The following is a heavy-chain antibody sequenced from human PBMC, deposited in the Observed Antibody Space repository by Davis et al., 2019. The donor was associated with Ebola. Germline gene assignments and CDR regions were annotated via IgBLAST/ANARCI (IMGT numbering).Heavy chain of an antibody. Sequence: GESLKISCAASGFTFSSYAMSWVRQAPGEGLEWVAAIRSHGNSAYYADSVEGRFTISRDNSKNTLYLQMNSLRAEDTAVYYCANQERGSWYYFDYWGQGTLVTVSS. D-gene: IGHD6-13*01. CDR3: ANQERGSWYYFDY. CDR2: IRSHGNSA. V-gene: IGHV3-23*01. J-gene: IGHJ4*02. CDR1: GFTFSSYA.